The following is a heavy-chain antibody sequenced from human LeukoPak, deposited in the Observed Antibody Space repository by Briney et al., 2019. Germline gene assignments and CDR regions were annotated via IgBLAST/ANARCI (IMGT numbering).Heavy chain of an antibody. CDR3: AKEVIAVAADYFDY. Sequence: GSLRPSCAASGFTFSRHGMSWVRQAPGKGLGWVSAISGSGGSTYYADSVKGRFTISRDNSKNTLYLQMNSLRAEDTAVYYCAKEVIAVAADYFDYWGQGTLVTVSS. CDR2: ISGSGGST. V-gene: IGHV3-23*01. CDR1: GFTFSRHG. D-gene: IGHD6-19*01. J-gene: IGHJ4*02.